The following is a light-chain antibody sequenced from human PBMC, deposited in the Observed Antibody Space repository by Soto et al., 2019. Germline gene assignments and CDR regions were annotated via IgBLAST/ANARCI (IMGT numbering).Light chain of an antibody. Sequence: DIVMTQSPLSLPVTPGEPASISCRSSQSLLHSNGYNCLDWYLQKPGQSPQLQIYLGSNRASGVPDRFSGSGSGTDFTLKISRVEAEDVGVYYCMQALQTPVTFGGGTKVEIK. CDR1: QSLLHSNGYNC. J-gene: IGKJ4*01. CDR3: MQALQTPVT. V-gene: IGKV2-28*01. CDR2: LGS.